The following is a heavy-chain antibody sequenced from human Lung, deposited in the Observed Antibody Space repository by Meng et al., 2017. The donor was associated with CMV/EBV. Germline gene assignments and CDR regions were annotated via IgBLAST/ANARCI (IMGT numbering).Heavy chain of an antibody. CDR1: GGSISNNISY. Sequence: SETLSLTCTVSGGSISNNISYWGWIRQPPGKGLEWIGSVYYSGDTYYNPSLKSRVTMSIDTSKNQFSLKLRSLAAADAAVYYCAGDDDQVSEFWGQGTLVTVSS. V-gene: IGHV4-39*07. CDR2: VYYSGDT. J-gene: IGHJ4*02. CDR3: AGDDDQVSEF. D-gene: IGHD2/OR15-2a*01.